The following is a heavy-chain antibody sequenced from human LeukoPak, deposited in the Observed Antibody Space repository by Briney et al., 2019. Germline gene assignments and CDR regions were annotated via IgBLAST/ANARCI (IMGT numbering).Heavy chain of an antibody. CDR1: GYTLTELS. V-gene: IGHV1-24*01. CDR3: TSHLGYYCGGDCTGAFDI. J-gene: IGHJ3*02. D-gene: IGHD2-21*01. Sequence: ASVKVSCKVSGYTLTELSMHWVRQAPGKGLEWMGGFDPEDGETIYAQKFQGRVTMTEDTSTDTAYMELSSLRSEDTAVYYCTSHLGYYCGGDCTGAFDIWGQGTMVTVSS. CDR2: FDPEDGET.